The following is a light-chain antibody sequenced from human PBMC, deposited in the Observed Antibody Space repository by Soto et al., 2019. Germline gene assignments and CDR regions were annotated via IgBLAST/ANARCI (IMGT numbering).Light chain of an antibody. CDR3: SSFTNSKTYV. J-gene: IGLJ7*01. CDR1: SSDFGDYNF. CDR2: DVT. Sequence: QSALTQPASVSGSPGQSIIISCTGTSSDFGDYNFVSWYQQHPGRAPKLMIYDVTNRPSGISNRLSGFKSGNTASLIISGLQAEDEADYYCSSFTNSKTYVFGSGTQLTVL. V-gene: IGLV2-14*03.